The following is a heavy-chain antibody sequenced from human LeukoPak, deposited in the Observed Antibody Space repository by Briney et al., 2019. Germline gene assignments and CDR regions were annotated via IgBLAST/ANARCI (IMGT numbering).Heavy chain of an antibody. CDR2: INPTSGGT. CDR1: GGTFSSYA. CDR3: ARDGFPDY. D-gene: IGHD2-2*03. V-gene: IGHV1-2*06. J-gene: IGHJ4*02. Sequence: ASVKVSCKASGGTFSSYAISWVRQAPGQGLEWMGRINPTSGGTDYAQNFQGRVTMTRDTSINTAYMELSRLRSDDTAIYYCARDGFPDYWGQGTLVIVSS.